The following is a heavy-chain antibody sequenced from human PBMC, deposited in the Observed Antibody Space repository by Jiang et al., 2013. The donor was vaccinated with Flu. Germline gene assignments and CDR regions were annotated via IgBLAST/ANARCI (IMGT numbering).Heavy chain of an antibody. CDR3: ARVRSLDMITFGGVIAVAFDI. J-gene: IGHJ3*02. D-gene: IGHD3-16*02. CDR2: IYYSGST. Sequence: LLKPSETLSLTCTVSGGSISSSSYYWGWIRQPPGKGLEWIGSIYYSGSTYCNPSLKSRVTISVDTSKNQFSLKLSSVTAADTAVYYCARVRSLDMITFGGVIAVAFDIWGQGTMVTVSS. CDR1: GGSISSSSYY. V-gene: IGHV4-39*01.